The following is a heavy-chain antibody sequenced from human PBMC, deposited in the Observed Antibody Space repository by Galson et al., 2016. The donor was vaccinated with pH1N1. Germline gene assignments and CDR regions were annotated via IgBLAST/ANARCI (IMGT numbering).Heavy chain of an antibody. V-gene: IGHV1-18*01. CDR2: ISGYTGNT. Sequence: QSGAEVKEPGASVKVSCKASGYMFTSYGITWVRQAPGQGLEWMRLISGYTGNTNYAQKFRGRLTMTTDTSTTTAYIEQRKLRSDDTVLYYCARLSGSRSLDPWGQGTLVTVSS. D-gene: IGHD3-10*01. CDR3: ARLSGSRSLDP. J-gene: IGHJ5*02. CDR1: GYMFTSYG.